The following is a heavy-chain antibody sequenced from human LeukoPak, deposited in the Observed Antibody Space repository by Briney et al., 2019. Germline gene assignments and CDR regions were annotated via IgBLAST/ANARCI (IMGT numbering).Heavy chain of an antibody. V-gene: IGHV3-23*01. D-gene: IGHD3-22*01. CDR1: GFTFSSYA. Sequence: PGGSLRLSCTASGFTFSSYAMSWVRQAPGKGLEWVSAISGGGGTTYYADSVRGRFTISRDNSKNTLYLQMNSLRAEDTAVYYCAKDMIVVVITMMGAFDIWGQGTVVTVSS. CDR2: ISGGGGTT. J-gene: IGHJ3*02. CDR3: AKDMIVVVITMMGAFDI.